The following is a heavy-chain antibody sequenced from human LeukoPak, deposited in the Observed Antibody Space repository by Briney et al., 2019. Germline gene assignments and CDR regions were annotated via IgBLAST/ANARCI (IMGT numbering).Heavy chain of an antibody. CDR3: ARTPVSDYYYGMDV. V-gene: IGHV3-11*01. Sequence: GGSLRLSCAASGFTFSDYYMSWIRQAPGKGLEWVSYISSSGSTIYYAGSVKGRFTVSRDNAKNSLYLQMNSLRAEDTAVYYCARTPVSDYYYGMDVWGQGTTVTVSS. CDR2: ISSSGSTI. J-gene: IGHJ6*02. D-gene: IGHD2-8*01. CDR1: GFTFSDYY.